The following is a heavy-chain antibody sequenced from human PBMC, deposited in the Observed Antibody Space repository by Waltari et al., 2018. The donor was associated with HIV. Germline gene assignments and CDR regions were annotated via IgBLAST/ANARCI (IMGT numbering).Heavy chain of an antibody. D-gene: IGHD2-21*01. CDR3: ARGDHNFYGSGGYGDVLDV. Sequence: QARLEQSGAELRKPGASVQVSCKASGYDFPEKFNHWLRQGPGHGLQWMGLINTQTGGTIFSQTFEGRSTMTSDTSITTGFMQLTGLRSDDTAVYYCARGDHNFYGSGGYGDVLDVWGPGTLVTVSS. CDR1: GYDFPEKF. CDR2: INTQTGGT. V-gene: IGHV1-2*02. J-gene: IGHJ1*01.